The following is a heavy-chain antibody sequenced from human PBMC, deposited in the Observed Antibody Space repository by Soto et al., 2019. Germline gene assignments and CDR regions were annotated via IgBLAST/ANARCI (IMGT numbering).Heavy chain of an antibody. CDR1: EVKSKDYT. CDR2: ITSGGSLI. D-gene: IGHD2-2*01. CDR3: ARTDIVVVHPPRNFYSLMDV. J-gene: IGHJ6*04. V-gene: IGHV3-21*06. Sequence: PLRHSCRAAEVKSKDYTMNRFSKAPGKGLEWVSSITSGGSLIYYGESLKGRSTISRDNAKNSLYLQLNSLRAEDTAVYYCARTDIVVVHPPRNFYSLMDVWGKGTTVTVSS.